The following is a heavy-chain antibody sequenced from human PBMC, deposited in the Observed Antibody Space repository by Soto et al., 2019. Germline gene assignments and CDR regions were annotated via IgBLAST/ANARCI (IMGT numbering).Heavy chain of an antibody. D-gene: IGHD3-22*01. Sequence: SETLSLTCTVSGGSISSGGYYWSWIRQHPGKGLEWIGYIYYSGSTYYNPSLKSRVTISVDTSKNQFSLKLSSVTAADTAVYYCARDRSDSSGYYGYYYYGMDVWGQGTTVTVSS. V-gene: IGHV4-31*03. CDR3: ARDRSDSSGYYGYYYYGMDV. CDR2: IYYSGST. CDR1: GGSISSGGYY. J-gene: IGHJ6*02.